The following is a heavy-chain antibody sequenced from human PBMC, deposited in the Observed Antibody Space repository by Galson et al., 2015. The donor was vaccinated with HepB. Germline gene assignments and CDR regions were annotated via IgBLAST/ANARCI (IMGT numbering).Heavy chain of an antibody. CDR3: TRGKWDVVVPAAIWLGVGRGYWFDP. V-gene: IGHV3-49*03. Sequence: SLRLSCAASGFTFGDYAMSWFRQAPGKGLEWVGFIRSKAYGGTTEYAASVKGRFTISRDDSKSIAYLQMDSLKTEDTAVYCCTRGKWDVVVPAAIWLGVGRGYWFDPWGQGTLVTVSS. D-gene: IGHD2-2*01. CDR2: IRSKAYGGTT. J-gene: IGHJ5*02. CDR1: GFTFGDYA.